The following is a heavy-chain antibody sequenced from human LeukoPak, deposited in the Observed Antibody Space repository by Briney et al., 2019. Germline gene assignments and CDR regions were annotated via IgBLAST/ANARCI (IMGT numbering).Heavy chain of an antibody. J-gene: IGHJ4*02. D-gene: IGHD4-23*01. CDR2: IYYSGST. Sequence: SESLSLTCTVSGGSISNNNYYWGWIRQPPGKGLEWIGSIYYSGSTYYNPSLRSRVTISVDTSKDQFSLKLSSVTAADTAVYYCARLLRWVYYFDYWGQGILVIVSS. CDR1: GGSISNNNYY. CDR3: ARLLRWVYYFDY. V-gene: IGHV4-39*01.